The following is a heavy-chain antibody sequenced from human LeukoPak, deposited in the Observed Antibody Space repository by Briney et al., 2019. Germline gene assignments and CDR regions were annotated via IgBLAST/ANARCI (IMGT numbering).Heavy chain of an antibody. CDR3: ARGEVWFDS. CDR2: ISGSSTYI. V-gene: IGHV3-21*06. D-gene: IGHD1-26*01. J-gene: IGHJ5*01. CDR1: GFTFGAHS. Sequence: PGGSLRLSCAASGFTFGAHSMNWVRQAPGKGLEWVSSISGSSTYIYYADSLKGRFTISRDNAKNSLYLQMNSLRAEDTAVYYCARGEVWFDSWGQGTLVTVSA.